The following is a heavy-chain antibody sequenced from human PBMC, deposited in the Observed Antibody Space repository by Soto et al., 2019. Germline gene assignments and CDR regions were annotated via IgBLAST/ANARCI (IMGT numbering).Heavy chain of an antibody. J-gene: IGHJ6*01. V-gene: IGHV3-30-3*01. D-gene: IGHD2-2*01. Sequence: ESGGGVVQSGRSLRLSCAASGFTFSSYAMHWVRQAPGKGLEWVALITYDGGNEYYADSVKGRFIISRDDSENTLYLQMIGLRPEDTAVYYCARDSGIVLVPVTSMDVW. CDR1: GFTFSSYA. CDR2: ITYDGGNE. CDR3: ARDSGIVLVPVTSMDV.